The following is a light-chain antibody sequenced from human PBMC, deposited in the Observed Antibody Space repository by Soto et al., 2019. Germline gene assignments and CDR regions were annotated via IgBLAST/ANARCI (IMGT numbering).Light chain of an antibody. J-gene: IGKJ1*01. V-gene: IGKV3-15*01. CDR1: QSISIN. Sequence: EVVMTQSPATLSASPGERVALSCWASQSISINLAWIQQKPGQGPRLLMIGASTRATGVPDRFSGSGSGTAFTLTINSLQSDDFATYYCQQYDKSPPSTFGQGTKVE. CDR3: QQYDKSPPST. CDR2: GAS.